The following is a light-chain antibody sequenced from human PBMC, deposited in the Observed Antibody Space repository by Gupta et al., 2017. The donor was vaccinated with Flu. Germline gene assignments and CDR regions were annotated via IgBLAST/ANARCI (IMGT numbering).Light chain of an antibody. Sequence: DIQMTQSPSSLSASVRDRVTITCRSSQGIDNDLSWYQQKSGAAPKRLIFAASTVQSGVPSRFSGSRSGTMFTLTISSVQPEDVATYYCRQHSLYPWTFGQGTKVEIK. CDR2: AAS. CDR3: RQHSLYPWT. J-gene: IGKJ1*01. CDR1: QGIDND. V-gene: IGKV1-17*01.